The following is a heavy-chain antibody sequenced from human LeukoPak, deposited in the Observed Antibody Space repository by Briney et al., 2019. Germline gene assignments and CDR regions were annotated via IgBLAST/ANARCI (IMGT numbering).Heavy chain of an antibody. CDR1: GGSISSYY. D-gene: IGHD5-24*01. Sequence: PSETLSLTCTVSGGSISSYYWSWIRQPPGKGLEWIGYIYYSGSTNYNPSLKSRVTISVDTSKSQLSLKLSSVTAADTAVYYCAREMATTLWDYWGQGTLVTVSS. J-gene: IGHJ4*02. CDR2: IYYSGST. CDR3: AREMATTLWDY. V-gene: IGHV4-59*12.